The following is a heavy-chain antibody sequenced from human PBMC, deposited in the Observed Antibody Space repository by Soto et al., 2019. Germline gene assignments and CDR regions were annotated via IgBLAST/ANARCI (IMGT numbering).Heavy chain of an antibody. Sequence: SVKVSCKASGDIFDNYAISWVRQAPGQGLEWLGGISPVIGTTHYAQRLQGRLTITADRSTMTTYMELSGLKSEDTAIYFCARDYSGYDPALNRFDPWGQGTLVTVSS. CDR2: ISPVIGTT. D-gene: IGHD5-12*01. CDR1: GDIFDNYA. CDR3: ARDYSGYDPALNRFDP. J-gene: IGHJ5*02. V-gene: IGHV1-69*06.